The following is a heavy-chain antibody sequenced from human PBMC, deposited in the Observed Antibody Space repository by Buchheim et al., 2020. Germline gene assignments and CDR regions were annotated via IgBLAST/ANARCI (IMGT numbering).Heavy chain of an antibody. CDR2: MNPNNGYA. Sequence: QVQLVQSGAEVKKPGASVKVSCRTSGYTFSSYDINWVRQATGQGLEWMGWMNPNNGYADYAQKFRGRVTMTRNTSISTAYMVLSSLTSEETAVYYCARGEGCSGGSCYTVPHWGQGTL. CDR1: GYTFSSYD. J-gene: IGHJ1*01. D-gene: IGHD2-15*01. CDR3: ARGEGCSGGSCYTVPH. V-gene: IGHV1-8*01.